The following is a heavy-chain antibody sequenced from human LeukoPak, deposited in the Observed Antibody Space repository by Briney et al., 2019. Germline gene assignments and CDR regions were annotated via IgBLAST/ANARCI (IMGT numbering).Heavy chain of an antibody. D-gene: IGHD3-22*01. CDR2: ISGSGGST. V-gene: IGHV3-23*01. J-gene: IGHJ4*02. Sequence: GGSLRLSCAASGFTFSSYAMSWVRQAPGKGLEWVSAISGSGGSTYYADSVKGRFTISRDDSKNTLYLQMNSLRAEDTAVYYCAKVAQYYYDSSGSYYFDYWGQGTLVTVSS. CDR3: AKVAQYYYDSSGSYYFDY. CDR1: GFTFSSYA.